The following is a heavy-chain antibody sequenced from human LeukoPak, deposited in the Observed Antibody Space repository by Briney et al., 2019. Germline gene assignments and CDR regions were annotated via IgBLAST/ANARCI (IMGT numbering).Heavy chain of an antibody. V-gene: IGHV1-2*02. Sequence: ASVKVSCKASGYTFTGYYMHWVRQAPGQGLEWMGWINPNSGGTNYAQKFQGRVTMTSDTSISTAYMELSRLRSDDTAVYYCAREGTLVPDNWFDPWGQGTLVTVSS. J-gene: IGHJ5*02. CDR3: AREGTLVPDNWFDP. CDR2: INPNSGGT. CDR1: GYTFTGYY. D-gene: IGHD2-2*01.